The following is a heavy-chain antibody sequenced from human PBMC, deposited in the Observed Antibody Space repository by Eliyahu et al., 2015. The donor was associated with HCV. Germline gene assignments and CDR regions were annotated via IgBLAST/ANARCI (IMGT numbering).Heavy chain of an antibody. D-gene: IGHD5-18*01. CDR3: ARSGGPMVTAKAWFDP. V-gene: IGHV3-21*01. J-gene: IGHJ5*02. CDR2: ISSSSSYI. Sequence: EVQLVESGGGLVKPGGSLRLSCAASGFTFSSYSMNWVRQAPGKGLEWVSSISSSSSYIYYADSVKGRFTISRDNAKNSLYLQMNSLRAEDTAVYYCARSGGPMVTAKAWFDPWGQGTLVTVSS. CDR1: GFTFSSYS.